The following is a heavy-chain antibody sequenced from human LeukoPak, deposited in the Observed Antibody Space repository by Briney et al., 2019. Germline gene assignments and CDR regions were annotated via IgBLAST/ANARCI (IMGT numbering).Heavy chain of an antibody. CDR1: GYTFTSYG. V-gene: IGHV1-18*01. Sequence: ASVKVSCKASGYTFTSYGISWVRQAPGQGLEWMGWISAYNGNTNYAQKLQGRVTMTTDTSTSTAYMELRSLRSDDTAVYYCARDQRSCSGGSCHPGWFAPWGQGTLVTVSS. J-gene: IGHJ5*02. D-gene: IGHD2-15*01. CDR2: ISAYNGNT. CDR3: ARDQRSCSGGSCHPGWFAP.